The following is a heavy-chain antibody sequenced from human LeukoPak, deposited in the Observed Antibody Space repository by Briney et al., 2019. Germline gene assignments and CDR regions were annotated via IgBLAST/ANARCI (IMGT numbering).Heavy chain of an antibody. CDR2: ISSSSSYI. V-gene: IGHV3-21*01. CDR3: ARGILTGYYQDAFDI. D-gene: IGHD3-9*01. CDR1: GFTFSSYS. J-gene: IGHJ3*02. Sequence: PGGSLRLSCAASGFTFSSYSMNWVRQAPGKGLEWVSSISSSSSYIYYADSVKGRFTISRDNAKNSLYLQMNSLRAEDTAVYYCARGILTGYYQDAFDIWGQGTMVTVSS.